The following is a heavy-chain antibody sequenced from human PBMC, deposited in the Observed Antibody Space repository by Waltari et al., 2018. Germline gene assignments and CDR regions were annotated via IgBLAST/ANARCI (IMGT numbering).Heavy chain of an antibody. CDR1: GGPISSSSYY. J-gene: IGHJ4*02. CDR3: AREPPYYDILTGYYYYFDY. D-gene: IGHD3-9*01. V-gene: IGHV4-39*07. CDR2: IYYSGST. Sequence: QLQLQESGPGLVKPSETLSLTCTVSGGPISSSSYYWGWIRQPPGKGLEWIGSIYYSGSTYYNPSLKSRVTISVDTSKNQFSLKLSSVTAADTAVYYCAREPPYYDILTGYYYYFDYWGQGTLVTVSS.